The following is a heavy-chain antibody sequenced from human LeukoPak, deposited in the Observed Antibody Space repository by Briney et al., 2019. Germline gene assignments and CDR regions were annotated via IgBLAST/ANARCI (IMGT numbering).Heavy chain of an antibody. CDR3: ASILGYCSSTSCYKEDY. Sequence: SETLSLTCAVSGGSISSSNWWSWVRQPPGKGLEWIGEIYHSGSTNYNPSLKSRVTISVDKSKNQFSLKLSSVTAADMAVYYCASILGYCSSTSCYKEDYWGQGTLVTVSS. CDR2: IYHSGST. CDR1: GGSISSSNW. V-gene: IGHV4-4*02. D-gene: IGHD2-2*02. J-gene: IGHJ4*02.